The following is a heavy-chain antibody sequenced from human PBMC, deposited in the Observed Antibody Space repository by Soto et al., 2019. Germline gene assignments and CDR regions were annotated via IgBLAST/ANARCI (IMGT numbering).Heavy chain of an antibody. V-gene: IGHV3-23*01. Sequence: EVQLLESGGGLVQPGGSLRLSCAASGFTFSSYAMSWVRQAPGKGLEWVSAISGSGGSTYYADSVKGRFTISRDNSKNTLYLQMNSLRAEDTAAYYCAKDRGGIVGATEWDYWGQGTLVTVSS. J-gene: IGHJ4*02. CDR2: ISGSGGST. CDR1: GFTFSSYA. D-gene: IGHD1-26*01. CDR3: AKDRGGIVGATEWDY.